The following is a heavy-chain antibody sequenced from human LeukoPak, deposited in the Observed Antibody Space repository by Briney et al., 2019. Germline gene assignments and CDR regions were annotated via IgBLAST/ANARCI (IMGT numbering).Heavy chain of an antibody. Sequence: PGGSLRLSCAASGFTFSSYAMSWVRQAPGKGLEWVSAISGSGGSTYYADSVKGRFTISRDNSKNTLYLQMNSLRAGDTAVYYCAITGDSSGYYYVTGQFDYWGQGTLVTVSS. V-gene: IGHV3-23*01. D-gene: IGHD3-22*01. CDR3: AITGDSSGYYYVTGQFDY. CDR2: ISGSGGST. J-gene: IGHJ4*02. CDR1: GFTFSSYA.